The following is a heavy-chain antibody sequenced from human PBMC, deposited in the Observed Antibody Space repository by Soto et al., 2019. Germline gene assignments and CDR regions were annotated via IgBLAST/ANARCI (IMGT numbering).Heavy chain of an antibody. Sequence: SSETLSLTCAVYGGSFSGYYWSWIRQPPGMGLVWIGEINHSGSTNYNPSLKSRVTRSVDTSKNQFSLKRSSVTAADTAVYYGGREGEYNWNPLNPYYGMDVGGQGTTVTVS. D-gene: IGHD1-20*01. CDR2: INHSGST. CDR3: GREGEYNWNPLNPYYGMDV. J-gene: IGHJ6*02. CDR1: GGSFSGYY. V-gene: IGHV4-34*01.